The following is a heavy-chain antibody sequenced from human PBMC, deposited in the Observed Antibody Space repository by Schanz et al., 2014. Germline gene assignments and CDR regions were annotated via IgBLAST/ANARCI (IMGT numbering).Heavy chain of an antibody. J-gene: IGHJ4*02. V-gene: IGHV1-18*04. Sequence: QVQLVQSGAEVRKPGASVRVSCKASGYSFAAFFIHWVRQAPGQGLEWVAWISPYNGNTAYAQNLKGRVRMTTDTSTATAYMELRSLTSDDTAVYYCARDRVYRFLKGENRFYFDYWGQGTLVIVSS. CDR2: ISPYNGNT. CDR3: ARDRVYRFLKGENRFYFDY. CDR1: GYSFAAFF. D-gene: IGHD3-3*01.